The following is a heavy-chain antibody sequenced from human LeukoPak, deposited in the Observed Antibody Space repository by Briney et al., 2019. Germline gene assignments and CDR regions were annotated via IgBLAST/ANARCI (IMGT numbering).Heavy chain of an antibody. CDR3: ARGEFDGGVYFDY. J-gene: IGHJ4*02. CDR1: SGSISSTNW. CDR2: IYHSGST. D-gene: IGHD3-16*01. Sequence: PSETLSLTCAVSSGSISSTNWWSWVRQSPGKGLEWIGEIYHSGSTNYNPSLKSRVTISVDKSKNQFSLKLSSVTAADTAVYYCARGEFDGGVYFDYWGQGTLVTVSS. V-gene: IGHV4-4*02.